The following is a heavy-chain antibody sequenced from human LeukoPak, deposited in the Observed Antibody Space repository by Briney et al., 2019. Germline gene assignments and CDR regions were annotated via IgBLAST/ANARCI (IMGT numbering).Heavy chain of an antibody. D-gene: IGHD6-25*01. Sequence: SETLSLTCTVSGGSISSGDYYWSWIRQPPGKGLEWIGYIYYSGSTYYNPSLKSRVTISVDTSKNQFSLKLSSVTAADTAVYYCARDGRRVDAFDIWGQGTMVTVSS. V-gene: IGHV4-30-4*01. CDR2: IYYSGST. J-gene: IGHJ3*02. CDR3: ARDGRRVDAFDI. CDR1: GGSISSGDYY.